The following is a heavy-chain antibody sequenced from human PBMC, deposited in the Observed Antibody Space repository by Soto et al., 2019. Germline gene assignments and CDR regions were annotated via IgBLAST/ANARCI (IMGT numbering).Heavy chain of an antibody. V-gene: IGHV1-69*13. CDR1: GGTFSSYA. CDR3: ARVTKQAPPGFDP. J-gene: IGHJ5*02. Sequence: ASVKVSCKASGGTFSSYAISWVRQAPGQGLEWMGGIIPIFGTANYVQKFQGRVTITADESTSTAYMELSSLRSEDTAVYYCARVTKQAPPGFDPWGQGTLVTVSS. CDR2: IIPIFGTA. D-gene: IGHD6-6*01.